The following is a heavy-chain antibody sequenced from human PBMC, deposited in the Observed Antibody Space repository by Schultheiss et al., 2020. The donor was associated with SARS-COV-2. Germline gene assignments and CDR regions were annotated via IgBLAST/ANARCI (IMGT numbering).Heavy chain of an antibody. Sequence: GGSLRLSCEASGFTFSRFGMHWVRQAPGKGLEWMATISYDGSISYYADSVKGRFTISRDNSRNTLYLQMHILRAQDTAVYYCARGAVAGDDAFDIWGQGTMVTVSS. D-gene: IGHD6-19*01. CDR2: ISYDGSIS. CDR1: GFTFSRFG. J-gene: IGHJ3*02. CDR3: ARGAVAGDDAFDI. V-gene: IGHV3-30*03.